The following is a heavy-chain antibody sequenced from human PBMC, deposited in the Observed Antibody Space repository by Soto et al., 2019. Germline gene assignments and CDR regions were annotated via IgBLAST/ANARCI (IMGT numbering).Heavy chain of an antibody. V-gene: IGHV1-2*02. D-gene: IGHD3-10*01. CDR1: GYTFTAYH. CDR3: ARNMDYYYGLSGGKRGAV. Sequence: QVQLVQSGAEVKEPGDSVRVSCEASGYTFTAYHIHWVRQAPGQGLEWMGWINPKFGDTTYAQDFQGRVSMTRDMSIRTVYMELCSISSHETAIYYCARNMDYYYGLSGGKRGAVWGQGTTVTVFS. CDR2: INPKFGDT. J-gene: IGHJ6*02.